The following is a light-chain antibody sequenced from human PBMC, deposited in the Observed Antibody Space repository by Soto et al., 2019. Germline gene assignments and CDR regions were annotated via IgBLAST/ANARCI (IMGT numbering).Light chain of an antibody. CDR3: QKYNKAPWT. CDR2: DAS. V-gene: IGKV1-27*01. J-gene: IGKJ1*01. Sequence: DIQMTQSPPSLSASVGDRVTITCRASRDIDDYLAWYQHIADKAPKLLIYDASSLQPGVPSRFSGSGSGTYFTLTINSLQPEDVATYYCQKYNKAPWTFGQGTKV. CDR1: RDIDDY.